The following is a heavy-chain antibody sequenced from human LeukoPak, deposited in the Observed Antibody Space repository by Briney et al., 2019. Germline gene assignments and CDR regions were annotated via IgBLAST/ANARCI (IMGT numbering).Heavy chain of an antibody. D-gene: IGHD2-2*01. Sequence: ASVKVSCKASGYTFTSYYMHWVRQAPGQGLEWMGIINPSGGSTSYAQKFQCRVTMTTDTSTSTVYMELSSLRSEDTAVYYCARGLGYCSSTSCSPYDYWGEGTLVTVSS. CDR2: INPSGGST. CDR1: GYTFTSYY. CDR3: ARGLGYCSSTSCSPYDY. V-gene: IGHV1-46*01. J-gene: IGHJ4*02.